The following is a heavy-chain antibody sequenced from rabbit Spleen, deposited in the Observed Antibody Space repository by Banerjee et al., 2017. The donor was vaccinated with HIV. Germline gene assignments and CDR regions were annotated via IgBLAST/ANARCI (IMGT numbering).Heavy chain of an antibody. Sequence: QEQLVESGGGLVQPEGSLTLSCTASGFSFSNKAVMYWVRQAPGKGLEWIGYIWTGSSATTYYATWATGRFTISKTSSTTVTLQMTSLTVADTATYFCARDTGTSFSSYGMDLWGPGTLVTVS. CDR2: IWTGSSATT. D-gene: IGHD7-1*01. J-gene: IGHJ6*01. CDR1: GFSFSNKAV. CDR3: ARDTGTSFSSYGMDL. V-gene: IGHV1S45*01.